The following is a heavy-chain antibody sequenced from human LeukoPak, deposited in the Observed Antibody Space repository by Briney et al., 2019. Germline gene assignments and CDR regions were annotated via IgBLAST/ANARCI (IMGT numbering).Heavy chain of an antibody. V-gene: IGHV1-69*13. Sequence: GASVKVSCKASGGTFSSYAISWGRQAPGQGLEWMGGIIPIFGTANYAQKFQGRVTITADESTSTAYMELSSLRSEDTAVYYCAGGNSNWFDPWGQGTLVTVSS. J-gene: IGHJ5*02. CDR1: GGTFSSYA. CDR3: AGGNSNWFDP. CDR2: IIPIFGTA. D-gene: IGHD4-23*01.